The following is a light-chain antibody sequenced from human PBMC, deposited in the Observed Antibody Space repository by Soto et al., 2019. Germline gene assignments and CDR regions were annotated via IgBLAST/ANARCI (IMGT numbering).Light chain of an antibody. J-gene: IGLJ1*01. CDR2: EGS. V-gene: IGLV2-23*01. Sequence: SLLTQPAPGSGAPGQSITISCTGNSSDVGSYNLVSWYQQHPGKAPKLMIYEGSKRPSGVSNRFSGSKSGNTASLTISGLQAEDEADYYCCSYAGSSTYVFGTGTKVTVL. CDR3: CSYAGSSTYV. CDR1: SSDVGSYNL.